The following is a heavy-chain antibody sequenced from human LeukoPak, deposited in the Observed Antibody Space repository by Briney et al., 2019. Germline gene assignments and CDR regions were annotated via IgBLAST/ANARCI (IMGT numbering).Heavy chain of an antibody. J-gene: IGHJ4*02. V-gene: IGHV3-48*03. Sequence: PGGSLRLSCAASGFTFSSYEMNWVRQAPGKGLEWVSYIDSSGSTIYYADSVKGRFTISRENAKNSLYLQMNSLRAGDTAVYYCARAADRRWYDNSNIDYWGQGTLVTVSS. D-gene: IGHD3-22*01. CDR3: ARAADRRWYDNSNIDY. CDR1: GFTFSSYE. CDR2: IDSSGSTI.